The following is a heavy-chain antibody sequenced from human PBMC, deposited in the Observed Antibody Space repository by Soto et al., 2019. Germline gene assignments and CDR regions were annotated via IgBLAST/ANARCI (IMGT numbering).Heavy chain of an antibody. V-gene: IGHV3-7*03. Sequence: GGSLRLSCVTYGLTFTDYWMSWVRQAPGKGLEWVANIKQDESEKNYLDSVKGRFTISRDNAKNSLYLQMNSLRAEDTAVYYCASNRFRGTYYLRGVTYFFEEWGQGAPVTVSS. D-gene: IGHD1-26*01. CDR3: ASNRFRGTYYLRGVTYFFEE. CDR1: GLTFTDYW. J-gene: IGHJ4*02. CDR2: IKQDESEK.